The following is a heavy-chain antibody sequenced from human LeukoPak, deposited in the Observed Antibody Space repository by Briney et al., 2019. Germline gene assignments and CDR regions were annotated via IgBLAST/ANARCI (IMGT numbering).Heavy chain of an antibody. CDR1: GYSFASCA. V-gene: IGHV1-18*01. D-gene: IGHD6-19*01. Sequence: APVKVSCKASGYSFASCAITWVRQAPGQGLDWMGWISLYNPKTNYAQKFQGRVTMTTDRSTSTAYMELMSLTSDDTAVYYCARLGVAGDPSSAEYFQHWGQGTLLTVSS. CDR2: ISLYNPKT. CDR3: ARLGVAGDPSSAEYFQH. J-gene: IGHJ1*01.